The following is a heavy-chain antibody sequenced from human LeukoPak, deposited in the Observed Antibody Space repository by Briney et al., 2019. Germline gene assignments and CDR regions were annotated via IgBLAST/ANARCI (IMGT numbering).Heavy chain of an antibody. Sequence: PGGSLRLSCAASGFTVSSNYMSWVRQAPGKGLEWVSVIYSGGSTYYADSVKGRFTISRDNSKNTLYLQMSSLRAEDTAVYYCARDRGSTGYDLYDYWGQGTLVTVSS. V-gene: IGHV3-66*01. CDR2: IYSGGST. CDR1: GFTVSSNY. J-gene: IGHJ4*02. D-gene: IGHD5-12*01. CDR3: ARDRGSTGYDLYDY.